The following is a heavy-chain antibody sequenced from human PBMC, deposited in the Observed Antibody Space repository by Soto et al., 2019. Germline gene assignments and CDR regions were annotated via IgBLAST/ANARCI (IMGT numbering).Heavy chain of an antibody. CDR3: ARDRMVRGVIAPYYYYGMDV. CDR1: GFTFSSYS. Sequence: GSLRLSCAASGFTFSSYSMNWVRQAPGKGLEWVSYISSSSSTIYYADSVKGRFTISRDNAKNSLYLQMNSLRDEDTAVYYCARDRMVRGVIAPYYYYGMDVWGQGTTVTVSS. J-gene: IGHJ6*02. CDR2: ISSSSSTI. D-gene: IGHD3-10*01. V-gene: IGHV3-48*02.